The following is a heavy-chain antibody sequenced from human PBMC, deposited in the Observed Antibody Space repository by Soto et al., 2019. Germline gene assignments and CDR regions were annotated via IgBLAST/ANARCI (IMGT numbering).Heavy chain of an antibody. Sequence: QVQLQESGPGLVKPSQTLSLTCTVSGGSISSGGYYWSWIRQHPGKGLEWIGYIYYSGSTYYNPSLKSRVTILVDTSKNRFSLKLSSVTAADTAVYYCARGLRITIFGVVIDDAFDIWGQGTMVTVSS. D-gene: IGHD3-3*01. CDR3: ARGLRITIFGVVIDDAFDI. CDR2: IYYSGST. CDR1: GGSISSGGYY. V-gene: IGHV4-31*03. J-gene: IGHJ3*02.